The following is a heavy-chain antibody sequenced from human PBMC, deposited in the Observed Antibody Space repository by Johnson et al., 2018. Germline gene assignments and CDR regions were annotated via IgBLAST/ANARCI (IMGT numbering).Heavy chain of an antibody. Sequence: QVQLVESGGGVVQXGRSLRLXCTASGFTFSSYGMHWVRQAPGKGLEWVAVIWYDESNKSYADSVKGRFTISRDNSKNTLYLQMNSLRAEETAVYYCARDRRYSSSSRAFDIWGQGTMVTVSS. CDR3: ARDRRYSSSSRAFDI. J-gene: IGHJ3*02. CDR1: GFTFSSYG. V-gene: IGHV3-33*01. D-gene: IGHD6-6*01. CDR2: IWYDESNK.